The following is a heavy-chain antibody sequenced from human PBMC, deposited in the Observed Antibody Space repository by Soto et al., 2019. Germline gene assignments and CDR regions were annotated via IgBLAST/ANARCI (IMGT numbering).Heavy chain of an antibody. D-gene: IGHD6-13*01. J-gene: IGHJ4*02. V-gene: IGHV3-23*01. CDR2: ISGNGGST. CDR1: RFIFSSYA. Sequence: EVQLLESGGNLVQPGGSLRLSCAASRFIFSSYAMSWVRQAPGKGLEWVSFISGNGGSTYYAESVKGRFTISRDNSKNTLYLQMNSLRAEDTAVYYCAKREKYSSTWALDYWGQGTLVTVSS. CDR3: AKREKYSSTWALDY.